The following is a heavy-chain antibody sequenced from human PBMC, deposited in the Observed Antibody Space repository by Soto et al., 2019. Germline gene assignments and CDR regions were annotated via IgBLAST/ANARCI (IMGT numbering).Heavy chain of an antibody. CDR3: ARSYGSGSYYPYNWFDP. CDR1: GDAFSNYA. J-gene: IGHJ5*02. Sequence: SVKVSCKASGDAFSNYAINWVRQAPGQGLEWIGGIIPIFGTANYAQKFQGRVTITADEFTSTAYMELSSLRSEDTAVYYCARSYGSGSYYPYNWFDPWGQGTLVTVSA. CDR2: IIPIFGTA. V-gene: IGHV1-69*13. D-gene: IGHD3-10*01.